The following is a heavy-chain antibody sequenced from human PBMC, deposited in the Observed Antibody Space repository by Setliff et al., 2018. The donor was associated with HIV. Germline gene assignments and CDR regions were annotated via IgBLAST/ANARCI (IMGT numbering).Heavy chain of an antibody. CDR2: ITYTGST. Sequence: SETLSLTCTVSGGSISGSPYYWAWIRQPPGKGLEWIGSITYTGSTSHNPSLKSRVTISVDTSKNQLSLTLTSVAAADTALYHCARVVPAGVPANWFDPGGQGTLVTVSS. CDR3: ARVVPAGVPANWFDP. J-gene: IGHJ5*02. CDR1: GGSISGSPYY. V-gene: IGHV4-39*01. D-gene: IGHD2-2*01.